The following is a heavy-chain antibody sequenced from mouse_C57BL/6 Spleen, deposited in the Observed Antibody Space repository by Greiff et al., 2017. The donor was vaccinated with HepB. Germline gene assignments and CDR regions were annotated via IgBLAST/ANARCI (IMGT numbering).Heavy chain of an antibody. CDR3: ARRATTVVDYAMDY. D-gene: IGHD1-1*01. V-gene: IGHV1-69*01. CDR1: GYTFTSYW. CDR2: IDPSDSYT. Sequence: QVQLQQPGAELVMPGASVKLSCKASGYTFTSYWMHWVKQRPGQGLKWIGEIDPSDSYTNYNQKFKGKSTLTVDKSSSTAYMQLSSLTSEDSAVYYCARRATTVVDYAMDYWGQGTSVTVSS. J-gene: IGHJ4*01.